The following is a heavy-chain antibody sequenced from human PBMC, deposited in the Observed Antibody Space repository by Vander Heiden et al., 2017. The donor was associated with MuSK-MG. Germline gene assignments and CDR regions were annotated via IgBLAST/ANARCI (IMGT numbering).Heavy chain of an antibody. D-gene: IGHD2-15*01. CDR2: ISGSGGST. J-gene: IGHJ4*02. V-gene: IGHV3-23*01. CDR3: AKTPLSRGYADYFDY. Sequence: EVQVLESGGGMVQPGGSLRLSCAASGFTFSTYAMSWVRQAPGKGLEWVSAISGSGGSTYYADSVKGRFTISRDNSKNTLYLQMNSLRAEDTAVYYCAKTPLSRGYADYFDYWGQGTLVTVSS. CDR1: GFTFSTYA.